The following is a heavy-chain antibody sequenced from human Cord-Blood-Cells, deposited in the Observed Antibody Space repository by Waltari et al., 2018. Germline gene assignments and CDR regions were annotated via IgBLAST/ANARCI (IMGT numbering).Heavy chain of an antibody. Sequence: EVQLVESGGGLVQPGGSLRLSCAASGFTVSSNYMSWVRQAPGKGLEWVSVIYSGGSTYDADSVKGRFTISRHNSKNTLYLQTNSLRAEDTAVYYCASGAVADAFDIWGQGTMVTVSS. J-gene: IGHJ3*02. CDR1: GFTVSSNY. D-gene: IGHD6-19*01. V-gene: IGHV3-53*04. CDR2: IYSGGST. CDR3: ASGAVADAFDI.